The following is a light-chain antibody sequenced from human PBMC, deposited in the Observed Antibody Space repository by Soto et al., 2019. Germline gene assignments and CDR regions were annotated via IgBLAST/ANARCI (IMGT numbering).Light chain of an antibody. CDR2: RAS. CDR1: QSVTTN. J-gene: IGKJ1*01. V-gene: IGKV3-15*01. CDR3: QQYNNWPPWT. Sequence: EIVMTQSPATLSVSPGERATLSCRASQSVTTNLAWYQQKPGQAPRLLIFRASPRATGIPDRFSGSGSGTDFTLTISSLQSEDFAVYYCQQYNNWPPWTFGQGTKVEIK.